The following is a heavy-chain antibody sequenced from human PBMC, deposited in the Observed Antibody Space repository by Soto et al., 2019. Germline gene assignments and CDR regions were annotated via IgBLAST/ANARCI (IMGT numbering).Heavy chain of an antibody. V-gene: IGHV3-30-3*01. CDR3: ARDQGSSTN. J-gene: IGHJ4*02. Sequence: QVQLVESGGGVVQPGRSLRLSCAASGFTFSSYAMHWVRQAPGKGLEWVAVISYDGSNKYYADSVKGRFTISRDNSKNTLYLQMNSLRAEDTAVYYCARDQGSSTNWGQGTLVTVSS. D-gene: IGHD6-6*01. CDR2: ISYDGSNK. CDR1: GFTFSSYA.